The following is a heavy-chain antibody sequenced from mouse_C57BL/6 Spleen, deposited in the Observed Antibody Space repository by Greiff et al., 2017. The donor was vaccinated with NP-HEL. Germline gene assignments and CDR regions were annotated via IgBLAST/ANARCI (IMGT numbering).Heavy chain of an antibody. Sequence: EVKLMESGGDLVKPGGSLKLSCAASGFTFSSYGMSWVRQTPDKRLEWVATISSGGSYTYYPDSVKGRFTISRDNAKNTLYLQMGSLTSEDTAVYYCARSGTVVGDYWGKGTTLTVSS. CDR1: GFTFSSYG. CDR3: ARSGTVVGDY. J-gene: IGHJ2*01. D-gene: IGHD1-1*01. CDR2: ISSGGSYT. V-gene: IGHV5-6*01.